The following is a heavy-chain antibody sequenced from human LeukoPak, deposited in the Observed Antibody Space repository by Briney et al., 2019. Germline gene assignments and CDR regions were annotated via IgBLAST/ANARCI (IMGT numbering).Heavy chain of an antibody. CDR1: GFTFSSYG. D-gene: IGHD3-10*01. CDR3: ARGYSYGSGSYYCDY. V-gene: IGHV3-33*01. CDR2: IWYDGSNK. Sequence: PGGSLRLSCAASGFTFSSYGMHWVRQAPGKGLEWVAVIWYDGSNKYYAVSVKGRFTISRDNSKNTLYLQMNSLRAEDTAVHYCARGYSYGSGSYYCDYWGQGTLVTVSS. J-gene: IGHJ4*02.